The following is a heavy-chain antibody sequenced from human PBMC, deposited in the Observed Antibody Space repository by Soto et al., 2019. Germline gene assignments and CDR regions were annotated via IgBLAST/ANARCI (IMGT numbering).Heavy chain of an antibody. CDR2: ISSSSSYI. CDR3: ARDRTTVPTWIEGTYYYYYMDG. Sequence: EVQLVESGGGLVKPGGSLRLSCAASGFTFSSYSMNWVRQAPGKGLEWVSSISSSSSYIYYADSVKGRFTISRDNAKNSLYRQRNSLRAEDTAVYYCARDRTTVPTWIEGTYYYYYMDGWGKGTTVTVSS. CDR1: GFTFSSYS. J-gene: IGHJ6*03. D-gene: IGHD4-4*01. V-gene: IGHV3-21*01.